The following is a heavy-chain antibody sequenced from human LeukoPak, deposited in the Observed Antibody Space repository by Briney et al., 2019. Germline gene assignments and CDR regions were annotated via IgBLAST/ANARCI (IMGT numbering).Heavy chain of an antibody. CDR1: GFTFSDYA. CDR3: AKEAADVYYFDY. CDR2: ISYDGSNK. Sequence: GGSLRLSCVASGFTFSDYAMNWVRQAPGKGPEWVAVISYDGSNKYYADSVKGRFTISRDNSKNTLYLQMNSLRAEDAAVYYCAKEAADVYYFDYWGQGTLVTVSS. V-gene: IGHV3-30*18. D-gene: IGHD3-10*02. J-gene: IGHJ4*02.